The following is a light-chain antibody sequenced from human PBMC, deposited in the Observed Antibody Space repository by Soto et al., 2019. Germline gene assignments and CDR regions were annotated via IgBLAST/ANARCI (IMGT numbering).Light chain of an antibody. CDR3: AAWDDSLNVHVV. CDR1: SSNIGNNY. V-gene: IGLV1-44*01. J-gene: IGLJ2*01. CDR2: SNN. Sequence: QSVLTQSPSVSAAPGQKVTISCSGSSSNIGNNYVSWYQQLPGTAPKLLIYSNNQRPSGVPDRFSGSKSGTSASLAISGLQSEDEADYYCAAWDDSLNVHVVFGGGTKLTVL.